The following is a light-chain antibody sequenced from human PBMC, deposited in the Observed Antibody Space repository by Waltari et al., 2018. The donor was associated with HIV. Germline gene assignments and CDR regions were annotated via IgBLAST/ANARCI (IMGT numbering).Light chain of an antibody. J-gene: IGLJ1*01. CDR3: SSYTSSVYV. CDR1: SSDVGGYNY. Sequence: QSALTQPASVSGSPGQSITISCPGTSSDVGGYNYVSWYQQHPGKAPKLMIYDVSIPPSGVSNRFSCSKSGNTAALTISGLQAEDEADYYCSSYTSSVYVFGTGTKVTVL. V-gene: IGLV2-14*03. CDR2: DVS.